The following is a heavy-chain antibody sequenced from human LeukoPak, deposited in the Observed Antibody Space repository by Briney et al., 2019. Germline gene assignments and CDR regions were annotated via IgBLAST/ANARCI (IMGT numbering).Heavy chain of an antibody. CDR3: ARGSSGYFN. D-gene: IGHD3-22*01. CDR2: INHSGST. V-gene: IGHV4-34*01. J-gene: IGHJ4*02. CDR1: GGSFSGYY. Sequence: SETLSLTCAVYGGSFSGYYWSGIRQPPGKGLEWIGEINHSGSTNYNPSLKSRVTISVDTSKNQFSLKLSSVTAADTAVHYCARGSSGYFNWGQGTLVTVSS.